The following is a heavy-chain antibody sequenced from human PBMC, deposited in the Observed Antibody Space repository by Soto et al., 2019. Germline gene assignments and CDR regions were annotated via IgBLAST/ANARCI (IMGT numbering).Heavy chain of an antibody. CDR2: ISSSSSTI. V-gene: IGHV3-48*01. J-gene: IGHJ4*02. Sequence: EVQLVESGGGLVQPGGSLRLSCAASGFTFSTYNMNWVRQAPGKGLQWVSFISSSSSTIYYADSVKGRFTISRDNAKNSLYLQMTSLRAEDTALYYCARDYLPGGNLGDKQFDWGQGTLVTVSS. D-gene: IGHD2-21*02. CDR1: GFTFSTYN. CDR3: ARDYLPGGNLGDKQFD.